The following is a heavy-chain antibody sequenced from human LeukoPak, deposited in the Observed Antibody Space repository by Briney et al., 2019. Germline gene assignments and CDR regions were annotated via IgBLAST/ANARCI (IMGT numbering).Heavy chain of an antibody. CDR2: ISNSAET. V-gene: IGHV3-53*01. CDR1: GFTVSSNS. CDR3: ARRAGIYSHPYDY. Sequence: GSLRLSCTVSGFTVSSNSMSWVRQAPGKGLEWVSFISNSAETHYSDSVKGRFSISRDSSKNTLYLQMNSLRAEDTAVYYCARRAGIYSHPYDYWGQGTLVTVSS. D-gene: IGHD1-14*01. J-gene: IGHJ4*02.